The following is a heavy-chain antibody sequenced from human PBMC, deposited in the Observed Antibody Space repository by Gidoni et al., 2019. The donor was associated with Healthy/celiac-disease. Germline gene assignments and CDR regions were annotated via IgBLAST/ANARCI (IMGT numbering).Heavy chain of an antibody. V-gene: IGHV4-39*01. CDR1: GGSISSSSYY. CDR3: ASLDGYKSDDAFDI. CDR2: IYYSGST. Sequence: QLQLQESGPGLVKPSETLSLTCTVSGGSISSSSYYWGWIRQPPGKGLEWIGGIYYSGSTYYNPSLKSRVTISVDTSKNQFSLKLSSVTAADTAVYYCASLDGYKSDDAFDIWGQGTMVTVSS. D-gene: IGHD5-12*01. J-gene: IGHJ3*02.